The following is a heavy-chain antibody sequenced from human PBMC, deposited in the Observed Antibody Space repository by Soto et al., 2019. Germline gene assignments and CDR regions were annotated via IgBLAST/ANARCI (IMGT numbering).Heavy chain of an antibody. Sequence: GASVKLSCKASGYIFTSYYIHWVRQAPGQGLEWMGSIFPLTDIPDYAQNFQARLTISADKSTSTAYMESSSLTSDDTAMYFCARGPLVVLNYFESWGQGTLVTVSS. CDR1: GYIFTSYY. CDR2: IFPLTDIP. J-gene: IGHJ4*02. CDR3: ARGPLVVLNYFES. V-gene: IGHV1-69*04.